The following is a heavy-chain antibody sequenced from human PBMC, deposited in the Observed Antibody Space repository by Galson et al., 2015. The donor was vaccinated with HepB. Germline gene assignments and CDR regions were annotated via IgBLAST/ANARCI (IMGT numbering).Heavy chain of an antibody. CDR2: INSDGSST. CDR1: GFTFSSYW. D-gene: IGHD1-26*01. V-gene: IGHV3-74*01. CDR3: ARGGSYSRKPLDY. Sequence: SLRLSCAASGFTFSSYWMHWVRQAPGKGLVWVSRINSDGSSTSYADSVKGRFTISRDNAKNTLYLQMNSLRAEDTAVYYCARGGSYSRKPLDYWGQGTLVTVSS. J-gene: IGHJ4*02.